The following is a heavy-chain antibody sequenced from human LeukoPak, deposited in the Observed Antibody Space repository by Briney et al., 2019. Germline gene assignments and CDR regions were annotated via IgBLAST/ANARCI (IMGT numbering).Heavy chain of an antibody. Sequence: SETLSLTCTVSGGSISSYYWSWIRQPAGKGLEWIGRIYSSGSTNYNPSLRSRVTMAVDTSKNQFSLKLRSVTAAVTASYYCARERYESGSYYKGYFDNWGQGTLVTVSS. CDR3: ARERYESGSYYKGYFDN. J-gene: IGHJ4*02. V-gene: IGHV4-4*07. CDR2: IYSSGST. CDR1: GGSISSYY. D-gene: IGHD3-10*01.